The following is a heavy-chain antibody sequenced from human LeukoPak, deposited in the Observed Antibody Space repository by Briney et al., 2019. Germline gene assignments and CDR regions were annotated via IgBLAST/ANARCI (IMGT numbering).Heavy chain of an antibody. CDR3: ARPSSGWYPDY. CDR2: IYYTGST. CDR1: GGSISSSSYY. D-gene: IGHD6-19*01. V-gene: IGHV4-39*01. J-gene: IGHJ4*02. Sequence: SETLSLTCTVSGGSISSSSYYWGWIRQPPGKGLEWIGSIYYTGSTYYNPSLKSRVTISVDTSKNQFSLKLSSVTAAETAVYYCARPSSGWYPDYWGQGTLVTVSS.